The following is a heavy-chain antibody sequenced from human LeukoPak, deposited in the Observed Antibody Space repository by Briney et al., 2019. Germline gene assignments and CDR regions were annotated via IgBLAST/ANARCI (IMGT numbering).Heavy chain of an antibody. V-gene: IGHV1-2*06. CDR1: GYTFSDYY. Sequence: GASVKVSCKASGYTFSDYYMHWVRQAPGQGLEWMGRINPKSGGTSYAQKFQGRVTMTRDTSISTAYMELSRLTSDDTAVYYRAPGIAVAGELDYYYYGMDVWGQGTTVTVSS. J-gene: IGHJ6*02. CDR2: INPKSGGT. CDR3: APGIAVAGELDYYYYGMDV. D-gene: IGHD6-19*01.